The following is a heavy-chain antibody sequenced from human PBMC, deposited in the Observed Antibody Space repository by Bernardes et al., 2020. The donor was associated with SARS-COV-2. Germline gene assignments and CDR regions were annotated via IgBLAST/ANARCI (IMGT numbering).Heavy chain of an antibody. CDR3: AKSAGMSGGAYSFDY. D-gene: IGHD1-26*01. Sequence: GGSLRLSCAASGFTFTSYAMSWVRQAPGKGLEWVSGISGSVGNTYYADSLKGRFTISRDDSKNTLFVHMNGLRAEDTAVYYCAKSAGMSGGAYSFDYWGQGTLVTVSS. J-gene: IGHJ4*02. V-gene: IGHV3-23*01. CDR1: GFTFTSYA. CDR2: ISGSVGNT.